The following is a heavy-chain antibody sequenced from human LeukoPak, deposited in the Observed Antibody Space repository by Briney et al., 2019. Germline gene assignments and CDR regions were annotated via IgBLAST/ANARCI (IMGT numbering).Heavy chain of an antibody. J-gene: IGHJ4*02. CDR3: AKPRRGTITTGPAYTH. D-gene: IGHD4-11*01. CDR1: GFTFDDYA. Sequence: GGSLRLSCAASGFTFDDYAMHWVRQAPGKGLEWVSLISWDGGLTYYADSMEGRFTISRDNSKYSLYLQMNSLRTEDTVLYYCAKPRRGTITTGPAYTHWGQGTLVTVSS. CDR2: ISWDGGLT. V-gene: IGHV3-43D*03.